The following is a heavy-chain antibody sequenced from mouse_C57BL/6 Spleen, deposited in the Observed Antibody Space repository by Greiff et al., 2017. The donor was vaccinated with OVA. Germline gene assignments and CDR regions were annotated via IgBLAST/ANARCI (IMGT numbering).Heavy chain of an antibody. CDR3: ARGNWDFDY. CDR1: GYAFSSSW. Sequence: VQLKESGPELVKPGASVKISCKASGYAFSSSWMNWVKQRPGKGLEWIGRIYPGDGDTNYNGKFKGKATLTADKSSSTAYMQLSSLTSEDSAVYFCARGNWDFDYWGQGTTLTVSS. J-gene: IGHJ2*01. CDR2: IYPGDGDT. D-gene: IGHD4-1*01. V-gene: IGHV1-82*01.